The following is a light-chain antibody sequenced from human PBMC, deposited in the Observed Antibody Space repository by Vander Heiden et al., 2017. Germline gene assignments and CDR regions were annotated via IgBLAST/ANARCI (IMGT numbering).Light chain of an antibody. CDR2: DAS. CDR3: QQHSNWPPFT. CDR1: PCVSSS. Sequence: IVLTQSPATLSLSPGERATLSCRASPCVSSSLVWYQQKPGHAPRLLIYDASNRATGIAARFSCSGSGTDFTLTISIREPEDVAVYYCQQHSNWPPFTFGPGTKVDIK. V-gene: IGKV3-11*01. J-gene: IGKJ3*01.